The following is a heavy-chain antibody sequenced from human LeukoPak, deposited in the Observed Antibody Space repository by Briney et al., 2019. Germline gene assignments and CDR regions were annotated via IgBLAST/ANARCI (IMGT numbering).Heavy chain of an antibody. CDR2: ISSSSSYI. CDR3: ARDHYDFWSGAIDY. Sequence: GGSLRLSCAASGFTFSSYSMNWVRQAPGKGLEWVSSISSSSSYIYYADSVKGRFTISRDNAKNSLYLQMNSLRADDTAVYYCARDHYDFWSGAIDYWGQGTLVTVSS. V-gene: IGHV3-21*01. D-gene: IGHD3-3*01. J-gene: IGHJ4*02. CDR1: GFTFSSYS.